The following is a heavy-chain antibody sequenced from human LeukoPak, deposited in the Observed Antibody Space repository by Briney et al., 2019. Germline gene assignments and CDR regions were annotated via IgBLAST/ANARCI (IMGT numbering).Heavy chain of an antibody. Sequence: GGSLRLSCAASGFNFSNYAMGWVRQAPGKGLEWVSALSGSGGYTYYADSVKGRFTISRDNSKNTLFLQMSSLRAEDTAVYYCAREGYYGSGTYFDYWGQGTLVTVSS. V-gene: IGHV3-23*01. CDR1: GFNFSNYA. J-gene: IGHJ4*02. D-gene: IGHD3-10*01. CDR3: AREGYYGSGTYFDY. CDR2: LSGSGGYT.